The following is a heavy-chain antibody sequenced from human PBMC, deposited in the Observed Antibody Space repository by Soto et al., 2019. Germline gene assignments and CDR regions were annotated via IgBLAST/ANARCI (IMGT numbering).Heavy chain of an antibody. D-gene: IGHD3-3*01. CDR1: GYTFTSYG. Sequence: ASVKVSCKASGYTFTSYGICLVRQAPGQGLEWMGWISAYNGNTNYAQKLQGRVTMTTDTSTSTAYMELRSLRSDDTAIYYCARDPTIFGVVQNYGMDVWGQGTTVTVS. CDR3: ARDPTIFGVVQNYGMDV. J-gene: IGHJ6*02. V-gene: IGHV1-18*01. CDR2: ISAYNGNT.